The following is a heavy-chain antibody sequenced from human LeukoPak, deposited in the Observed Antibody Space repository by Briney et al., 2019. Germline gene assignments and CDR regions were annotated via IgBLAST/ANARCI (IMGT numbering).Heavy chain of an antibody. CDR1: GFSISNYW. Sequence: AGSLRLSCAASGFSISNYWMHWVRQTPGKGLVWVARINTDASRIRYADSVNGRFTISRDNAKNTLYRQMTSLRVEDTAVYYCARDGYCSGGSCYGMDVWGQGTTVTVSS. D-gene: IGHD2-15*01. V-gene: IGHV3-74*01. J-gene: IGHJ6*02. CDR2: INTDASRI. CDR3: ARDGYCSGGSCYGMDV.